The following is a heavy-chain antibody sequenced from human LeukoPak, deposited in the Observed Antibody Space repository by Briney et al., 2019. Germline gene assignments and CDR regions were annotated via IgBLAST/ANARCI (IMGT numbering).Heavy chain of an antibody. V-gene: IGHV4-59*01. CDR2: IYYSGGT. D-gene: IGHD4-17*01. J-gene: IGHJ6*02. CDR3: ARDGSGTTVTGGMDV. CDR1: GGSISSYY. Sequence: SETLSLTCTVSGGSISSYYWSWIRQPPGKGLEWIGYIYYSGGTNYNPSLKSRVTISVDTSKNQFSLKLSSVTAADTAVYYCARDGSGTTVTGGMDVWGQGTTVTVSS.